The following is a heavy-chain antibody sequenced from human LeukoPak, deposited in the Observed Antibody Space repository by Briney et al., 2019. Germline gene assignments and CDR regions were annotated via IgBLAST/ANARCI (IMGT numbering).Heavy chain of an antibody. D-gene: IGHD2-2*01. Sequence: GGSLRLSCAASGFIFDDSAMHWVRQAREKGLEWVSLISGDGGSTYYADPVKGRFTISRDNSKNSLYLQMNSLRIEDTALYYCAKSQGYCSSTSCRPYSTTWPFNYWGQGTLVTVAS. CDR1: GFIFDDSA. CDR2: ISGDGGST. J-gene: IGHJ4*02. CDR3: AKSQGYCSSTSCRPYSTTWPFNY. V-gene: IGHV3-43*02.